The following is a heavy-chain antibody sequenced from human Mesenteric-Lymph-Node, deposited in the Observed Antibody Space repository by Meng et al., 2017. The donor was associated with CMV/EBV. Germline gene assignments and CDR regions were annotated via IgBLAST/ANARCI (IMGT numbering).Heavy chain of an antibody. CDR2: IYYSGST. CDR3: ARLRYSGYFDY. D-gene: IGHD5-12*01. Sequence: VSGGSISSYYWSWIRRPPGKGLEWIGYIYYSGSTNYNNYNPSLKSRVTISLDTSKNQFSLKLSSVTAADTAVYYCARLRYSGYFDYWGQGTLVTVSS. J-gene: IGHJ4*02. CDR1: GGSISSYY. V-gene: IGHV4-59*01.